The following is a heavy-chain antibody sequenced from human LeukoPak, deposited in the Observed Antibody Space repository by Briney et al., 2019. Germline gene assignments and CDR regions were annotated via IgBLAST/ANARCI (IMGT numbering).Heavy chain of an antibody. D-gene: IGHD3-10*01. Sequence: SETLSLTCTVSGASMNSDYWNWIRQPPGKGLEWIGYIYYSGSSNSNPSLKSRVTISVDTSKKTFSLKLNSLTAADTAVYYCARGLPYGSGSYYVYWGQGTLVTVSS. CDR2: IYYSGSS. J-gene: IGHJ4*02. CDR3: ARGLPYGSGSYYVY. V-gene: IGHV4-59*08. CDR1: GASMNSDY.